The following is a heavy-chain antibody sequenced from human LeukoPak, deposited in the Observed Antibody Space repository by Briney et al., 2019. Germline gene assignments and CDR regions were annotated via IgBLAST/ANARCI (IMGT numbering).Heavy chain of an antibody. Sequence: GESLKISCKGSGYSFTNYWIGWVRQMPGKGLEWVGIIFPGDSDTRYSPSFEGQVTISADKSINTAYLQWSSLKSSDTAIYYCARRAQAEMATVWGLVDYWGQGTLVTVSS. D-gene: IGHD5-24*01. CDR3: ARRAQAEMATVWGLVDY. J-gene: IGHJ4*02. CDR1: GYSFTNYW. V-gene: IGHV5-51*01. CDR2: IFPGDSDT.